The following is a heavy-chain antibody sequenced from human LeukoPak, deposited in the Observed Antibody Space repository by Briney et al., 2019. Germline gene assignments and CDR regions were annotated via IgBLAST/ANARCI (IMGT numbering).Heavy chain of an antibody. Sequence: GGSLRLSCAASGFTFSTCAMHWVRQAPGKGLEWVAYIRYDGNNKNYADSVKGRFTISRDNSKDMLYLQMSSLRHEDTAIYYCTKGDDYGSNTRLPKFNWFDPWGQGTLVNVSS. CDR2: IRYDGNNK. D-gene: IGHD4/OR15-4a*01. V-gene: IGHV3-30*02. CDR3: TKGDDYGSNTRLPKFNWFDP. CDR1: GFTFSTCA. J-gene: IGHJ5*02.